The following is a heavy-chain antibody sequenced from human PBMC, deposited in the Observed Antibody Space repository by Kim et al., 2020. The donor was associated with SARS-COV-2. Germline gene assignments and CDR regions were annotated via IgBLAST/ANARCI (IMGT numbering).Heavy chain of an antibody. CDR3: ARDTDFGGDYSYCYYGMDV. CDR2: ISAYNGNT. J-gene: IGHJ6*02. CDR1: GYTFTSYG. Sequence: ASVKVSCKASGYTFTSYGISWVRQAPGQGLEWMGWISAYNGNTNYAQKLQGRVTMTTDTSTSTAYMELRSLRSDDTAVYYCARDTDFGGDYSYCYYGMDVWGQGTTVTVSS. D-gene: IGHD4-17*01. V-gene: IGHV1-18*01.